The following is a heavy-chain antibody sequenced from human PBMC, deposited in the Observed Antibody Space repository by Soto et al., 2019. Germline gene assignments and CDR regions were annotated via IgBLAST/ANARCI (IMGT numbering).Heavy chain of an antibody. Sequence: HGESLKISCKASGYRFSTYWIGWVRQRPGKGPEWMAIIYPGDSDTRENPSFQGQVTISADKSSNTVHLQWRSLKASDTAIYYCARIGGIVDTGTWIQWGQGTPVTVSS. V-gene: IGHV5-51*01. D-gene: IGHD1-1*01. CDR3: ARIGGIVDTGTWIQ. CDR1: GYRFSTYW. CDR2: IYPGDSDT. J-gene: IGHJ4*02.